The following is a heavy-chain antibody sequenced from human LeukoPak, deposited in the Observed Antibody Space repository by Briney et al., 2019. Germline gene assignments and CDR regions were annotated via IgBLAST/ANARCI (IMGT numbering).Heavy chain of an antibody. V-gene: IGHV3-23*01. J-gene: IGHJ5*02. D-gene: IGHD3/OR15-3a*01. CDR3: AKDLFLFFGDT. Sequence: SGGSLRLSCAASGFTFSSYAMSWVRQAPGKGLEWVATIASDGFMAYYADSLKGRFVISRDNSQQTIYLQMNSLRADDTAVYYCAKDLFLFFGDTRGQGTLVTVSS. CDR2: IASDGFMA. CDR1: GFTFSSYA.